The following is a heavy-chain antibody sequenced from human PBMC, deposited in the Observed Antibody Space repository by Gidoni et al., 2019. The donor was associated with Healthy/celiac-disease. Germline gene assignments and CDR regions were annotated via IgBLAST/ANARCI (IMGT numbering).Heavy chain of an antibody. CDR3: ARAGCGGDCYFYYYMDV. Sequence: QLQLVQSGAEVKKPGSSVKVSCKDSGGTLRSSALSWVRQAPGQGLEWMGGIIPIFGTANYAQKFQGRVTITADESTSTAYMELSSLRSEDTAVYYCARAGCGGDCYFYYYMDVWGKGTTVTVSS. CDR2: IIPIFGTA. V-gene: IGHV1-69*01. J-gene: IGHJ6*03. CDR1: GGTLRSSA. D-gene: IGHD2-21*01.